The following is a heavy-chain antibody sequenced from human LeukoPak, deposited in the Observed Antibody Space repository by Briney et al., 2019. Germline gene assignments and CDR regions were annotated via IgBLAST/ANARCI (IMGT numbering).Heavy chain of an antibody. J-gene: IGHJ4*02. CDR2: ISGSGDDT. Sequence: GGSLRLSCAASGFTFSSYAMTWVRQTPGKGLEWVSVISGSGDDTYYADSVKGRFTISRDNSKNTLDLQMNSLRAEDTAVYYCAKGPIVVMTDWGQGTLVTVSS. D-gene: IGHD3-22*01. CDR3: AKGPIVVMTD. V-gene: IGHV3-23*01. CDR1: GFTFSSYA.